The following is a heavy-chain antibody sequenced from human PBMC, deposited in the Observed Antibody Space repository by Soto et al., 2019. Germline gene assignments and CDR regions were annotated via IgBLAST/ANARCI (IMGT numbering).Heavy chain of an antibody. D-gene: IGHD5-18*01. V-gene: IGHV3-33*01. CDR3: ARDRVDTAMEYNWFDP. J-gene: IGHJ5*02. CDR2: IWYDGSNK. Sequence: QVQLVESGGGVVQPGRSLRLSCAASGFTFSSYGMHWVRQAPGKGLEWVAVIWYDGSNKYYADSVKGRFTISRDNSKNTLYLQMNSLRAEDTAVYYCARDRVDTAMEYNWFDPWGQGTLVTVSS. CDR1: GFTFSSYG.